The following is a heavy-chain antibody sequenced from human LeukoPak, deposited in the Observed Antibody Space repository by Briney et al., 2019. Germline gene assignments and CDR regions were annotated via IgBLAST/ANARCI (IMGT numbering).Heavy chain of an antibody. CDR2: IYYTGRT. Sequence: TSETLSLTCTVPGGSISSYYWSWIRQPPGEGLEWIAYIYYTGRTNYNPSLKSRVTISVDTSENQLSLELISVTAADTAVYFCARLVTSYDILTCYSYYFDSWGQGTLVTVSS. D-gene: IGHD3-9*01. CDR3: ARLVTSYDILTCYSYYFDS. CDR1: GGSISSYY. J-gene: IGHJ4*02. V-gene: IGHV4-59*08.